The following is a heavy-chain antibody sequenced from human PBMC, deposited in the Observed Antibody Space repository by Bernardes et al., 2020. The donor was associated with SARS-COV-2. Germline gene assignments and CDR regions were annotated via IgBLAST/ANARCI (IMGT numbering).Heavy chain of an antibody. J-gene: IGHJ3*01. V-gene: IGHV1-2*02. D-gene: IGHD2-15*01. CDR2: LNPNSGNT. CDR3: ARDGVVSRNYDAYDV. Sequence: VKVSCKASGYSFTAYYLHWVRQAPGQGLEWLGWLNPNSGNTNSAQKFQGRVTMTRDTSISTAYIELTGLTPDDTAVYYCARDGVVSRNYDAYDVWGQGTMVTVSS. CDR1: GYSFTAYY.